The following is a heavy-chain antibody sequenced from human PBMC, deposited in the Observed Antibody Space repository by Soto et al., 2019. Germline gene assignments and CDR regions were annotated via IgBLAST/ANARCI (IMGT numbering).Heavy chain of an antibody. V-gene: IGHV1-69*13. CDR2: IIPIFGTA. CDR1: GGSLSRYA. D-gene: IGHD5-12*01. Sequence: SSVKVSCKASGGSLSRYAISWVRQAPGQGLEWMGGIIPIFGTANYAQKFQGRVTITADESTSTAYMELSSLRSEDTAVYYCARGDGYNYVYWGQGTLVTVSS. J-gene: IGHJ4*02. CDR3: ARGDGYNYVY.